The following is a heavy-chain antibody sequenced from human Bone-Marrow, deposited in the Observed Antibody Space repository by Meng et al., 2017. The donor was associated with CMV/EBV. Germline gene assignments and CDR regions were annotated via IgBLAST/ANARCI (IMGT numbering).Heavy chain of an antibody. CDR1: GFTFSAYG. CDR3: AKEGCSSTTCYTYDNWLGP. J-gene: IGHJ5*02. D-gene: IGHD2-2*02. V-gene: IGHV3-30*02. CDR2: IRYDGSSK. Sequence: GGSLRLSCAASGFTFSAYGMPWVRQAPGKGLEWVAFIRYDGSSKYYADSVRGRFTISRDNSKSTLYLQMSSLRAEDAAVYSCAKEGCSSTTCYTYDNWLGPWGQGTLVTVSS.